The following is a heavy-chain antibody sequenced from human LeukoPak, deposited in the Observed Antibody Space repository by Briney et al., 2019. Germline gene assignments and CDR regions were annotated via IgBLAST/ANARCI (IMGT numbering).Heavy chain of an antibody. CDR1: GLTFSSSW. CDR2: ISSSSSYI. V-gene: IGHV3-21*01. D-gene: IGHD6-19*01. Sequence: GGSLRLSCAVSGLTFSSSWMDWVRQAPGKGLEWVSSISSSSSYIYYADSVKGRFTISRDNAKNSLYLQMNSLRAEDTAVYYCARDAAEDIAVAGYWGQGTLVTVSS. CDR3: ARDAAEDIAVAGY. J-gene: IGHJ4*02.